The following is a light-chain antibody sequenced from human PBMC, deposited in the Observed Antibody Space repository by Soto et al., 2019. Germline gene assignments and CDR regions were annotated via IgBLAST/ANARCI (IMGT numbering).Light chain of an antibody. V-gene: IGKV3-11*01. CDR1: QSVSNY. CDR3: QQRSNWPLT. J-gene: IGKJ4*01. Sequence: EIVLTQSPATLSLSPGERATLSCRASQSVSNYLAWYQQKPGQAPRLLIYDASNRASDIPARFSGGGSGTDFTLTISGLEPVDFAVYFCQQRSNWPLTFGGGTKVEI. CDR2: DAS.